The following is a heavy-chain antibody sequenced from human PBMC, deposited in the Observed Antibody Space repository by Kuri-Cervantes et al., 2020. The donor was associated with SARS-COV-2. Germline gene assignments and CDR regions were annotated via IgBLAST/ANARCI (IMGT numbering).Heavy chain of an antibody. V-gene: IGHV4-59*01. D-gene: IGHD3-22*01. J-gene: IGHJ4*02. CDR3: AREGHYDSSGYYYLDY. CDR1: GGSISSYY. CDR2: IHNSGST. Sequence: GSLRLSCTVSGGSISSYYWSWIRQPPGKGLEWIGYIHNSGSTNYNPSLKNRVTISVDPTKKRISLKLSSVTAADTAVYYCAREGHYDSSGYYYLDYWGPGTLVTVSS.